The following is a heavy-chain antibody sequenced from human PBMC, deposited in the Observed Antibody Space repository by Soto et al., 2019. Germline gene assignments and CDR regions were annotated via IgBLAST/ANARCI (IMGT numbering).Heavy chain of an antibody. V-gene: IGHV1-2*02. Sequence: ASVKVSCKASGYTFTGYYMHWVRQAPGQGLEWMGWINPNSGGTNYAQKFQGRVTMTRDTSISTAYMELSRLRSDDTAVYYCARVGVGVTMIVVADYYYYGMDVWGQGTTVTVSS. J-gene: IGHJ6*02. CDR1: GYTFTGYY. CDR3: ARVGVGVTMIVVADYYYYGMDV. CDR2: INPNSGGT. D-gene: IGHD3-22*01.